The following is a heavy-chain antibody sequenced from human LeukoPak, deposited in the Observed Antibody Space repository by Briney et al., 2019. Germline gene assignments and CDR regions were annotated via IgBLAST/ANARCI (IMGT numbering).Heavy chain of an antibody. J-gene: IGHJ2*01. CDR2: ISAYNGNT. D-gene: IGHD3-22*01. CDR1: GYTFTSYG. V-gene: IGHV1-18*01. Sequence: GASVKVSCKASGYTFTSYGISWVRRAPGQGLEWMGWISAYNGNTNYAQKLQGRVTMTTDTSTSTAYMELRSLRSDDTAVYYCARAIHLNYYDSSGYSNWYFDLWGRGTLVTVSS. CDR3: ARAIHLNYYDSSGYSNWYFDL.